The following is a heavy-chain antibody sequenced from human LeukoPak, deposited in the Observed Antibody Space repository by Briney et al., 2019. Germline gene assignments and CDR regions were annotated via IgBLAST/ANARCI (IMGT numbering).Heavy chain of an antibody. V-gene: IGHV1-69*13. CDR1: GGTFSSYA. CDR2: IIPIFGTA. J-gene: IGHJ4*02. D-gene: IGHD5-18*01. CDR3: ASWQSRVGGIPTLDY. Sequence: SVTVSCKASGGTFSSYAICWVRQAPGQWLEWMGGIIPIFGTANYAQKFQGRVTITADESTSTAYMELSSLRSEDTAVYYCASWQSRVGGIPTLDYWGQGTLVTVSS.